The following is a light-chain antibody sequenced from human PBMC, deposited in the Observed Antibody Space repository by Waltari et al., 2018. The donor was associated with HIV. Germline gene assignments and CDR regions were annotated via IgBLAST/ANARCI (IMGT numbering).Light chain of an antibody. V-gene: IGKV3-15*01. CDR1: QRISNN. J-gene: IGKJ1*01. Sequence: EIVMTQSPATLSVAQGERATLPCSASQRISNNVAWYQQKPGQAPRLLINAASTRATGIPARFSGSWSWTEFTLTISSLQSEDLAVYYCHQYNNWPRTFGQGTKVEIK. CDR3: HQYNNWPRT. CDR2: AAS.